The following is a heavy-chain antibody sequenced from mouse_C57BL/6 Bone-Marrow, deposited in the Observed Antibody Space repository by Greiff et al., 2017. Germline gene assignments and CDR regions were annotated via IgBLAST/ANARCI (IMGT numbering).Heavy chain of an antibody. Sequence: VQLKQPGAELVRPGSSVKLSCKASGYTFTSYWMDWVKQRPGQGLEWIGNIYPSDSETHYNQKFKDKATLTVDKSSSTAYMQLSSLTSEDSAVYYCARDGTGTLFAYWGQGTLVTVSA. CDR1: GYTFTSYW. D-gene: IGHD4-1*01. CDR2: IYPSDSET. V-gene: IGHV1-61*01. CDR3: ARDGTGTLFAY. J-gene: IGHJ3*01.